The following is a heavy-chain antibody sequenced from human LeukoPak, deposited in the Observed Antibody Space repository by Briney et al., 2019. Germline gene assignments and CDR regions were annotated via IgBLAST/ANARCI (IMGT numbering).Heavy chain of an antibody. J-gene: IGHJ4*02. V-gene: IGHV3-21*01. CDR3: ARAGIVDTAMVKGGVYYFDY. Sequence: GGSLRLSCAASGFTFSSYSMNWVRQAPGKGLEWVSSISSSSSYIYYADSVKGRFTISRDNAKNSLYLQMNSLRAEDTAVYYCARAGIVDTAMVKGGVYYFDYWGQGTLVTVSS. CDR2: ISSSSSYI. D-gene: IGHD5-18*01. CDR1: GFTFSSYS.